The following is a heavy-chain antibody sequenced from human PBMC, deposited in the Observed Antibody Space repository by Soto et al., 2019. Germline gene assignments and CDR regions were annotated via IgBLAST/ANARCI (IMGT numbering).Heavy chain of an antibody. CDR1: GYTFTTYF. V-gene: IGHV1-46*01. D-gene: IGHD1-26*01. J-gene: IGHJ3*02. CDR2: INPSGGST. CDR3: ARSVGARNTFDI. Sequence: GASVKVSCKASGYTFTTYFMHWVRQAPGQGLEWMGIINPSGGSTSYAQKFQGRVTVTSDTSTSTVYMELSSLRSGDTAVYYCARSVGARNTFDIWGQGTMVTVSS.